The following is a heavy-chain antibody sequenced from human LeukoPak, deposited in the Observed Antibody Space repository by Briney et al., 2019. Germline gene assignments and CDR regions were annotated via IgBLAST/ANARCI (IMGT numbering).Heavy chain of an antibody. D-gene: IGHD6-19*01. J-gene: IGHJ4*02. Sequence: PGGTLRLSCAASGFTFSSYGMHWVRQAPGKGLEWVAFIRYDGSNKYYADSVKGRFTISRDNSKNTLYLQMNSLRAEDTAVYYCAKEGYSSGWYYFDYWGQGTLVTVSS. V-gene: IGHV3-30*02. CDR1: GFTFSSYG. CDR2: IRYDGSNK. CDR3: AKEGYSSGWYYFDY.